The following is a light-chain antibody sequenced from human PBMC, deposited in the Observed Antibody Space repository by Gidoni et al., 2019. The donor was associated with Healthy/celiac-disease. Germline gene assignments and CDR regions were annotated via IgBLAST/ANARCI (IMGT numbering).Light chain of an antibody. CDR2: KVS. CDR1: QSLVHSDGNTY. CDR3: MQGTHCLEAT. V-gene: IGKV2-30*02. J-gene: IGKJ2*01. Sequence: DVVMTQSPLSLPVTLGQPASISCRSSQSLVHSDGNTYLNWFQQRPGQSPRSLMYKVSNRDSGVPDRFSGSGSGTDVTLKISSVEAEDVWVYYCMQGTHCLEATFGQGTKLEIK.